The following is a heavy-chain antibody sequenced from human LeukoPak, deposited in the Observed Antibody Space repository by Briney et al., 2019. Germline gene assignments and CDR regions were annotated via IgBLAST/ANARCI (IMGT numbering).Heavy chain of an antibody. CDR3: AGYWYMVRGGNRQDLDY. V-gene: IGHV1-2*06. Sequence: ASVKVSCKASGYTFTGYYMHWVRQAPGQGLEWMGRINPNSGGTNYAQKFQGRVTMTRDTSISTAYMELSRLRSDDTAVYYCAGYWYMVRGGNRQDLDYWGQGTLVTVSS. J-gene: IGHJ4*02. CDR1: GYTFTGYY. D-gene: IGHD3-10*01. CDR2: INPNSGGT.